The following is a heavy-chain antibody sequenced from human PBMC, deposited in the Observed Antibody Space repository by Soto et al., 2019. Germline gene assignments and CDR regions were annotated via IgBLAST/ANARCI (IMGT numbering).Heavy chain of an antibody. CDR3: ARGRGSYYYMDV. Sequence: PSETLSLTCAVYGGSFSGYYWSWIRQPPGKGLEWIGEINHSGSTNYNPSLKSRVTISVDTSKNQFSLKLSSVTAADTAVYYRARGRGSYYYMDVWGKGTTVTVSS. CDR2: INHSGST. D-gene: IGHD1-26*01. CDR1: GGSFSGYY. J-gene: IGHJ6*03. V-gene: IGHV4-34*01.